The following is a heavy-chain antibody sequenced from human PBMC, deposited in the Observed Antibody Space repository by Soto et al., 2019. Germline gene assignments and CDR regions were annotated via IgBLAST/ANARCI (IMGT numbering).Heavy chain of an antibody. CDR1: GDSVSSNSAA. CDR2: TYYRSKWYN. D-gene: IGHD2-2*01. CDR3: ARVNCSSASCFRYYDAVYV. J-gene: IGHJ6*02. V-gene: IGHV6-1*01. Sequence: PTQTLSLTCAISGDSVSSNSAAWTWIRQSPSRGLEWLGRTYYRSKWYNDYAVSVKSRIIINADTSKNQFSLQLNSVTPEDTAVYYCARVNCSSASCFRYYDAVYVWGQGTTVTVSS.